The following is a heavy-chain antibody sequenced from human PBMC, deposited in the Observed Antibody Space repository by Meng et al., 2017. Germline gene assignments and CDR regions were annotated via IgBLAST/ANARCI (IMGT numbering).Heavy chain of an antibody. CDR2: ISSSGSTI. Sequence: GESLKISCAASGFTFSDYYMSWIRQAPGKGLEWVSYISSSGSTIHYADSVKGRFTISRDNAKNSLYLQMNSLRAEDTAVYYCARERRGYSYGFGYWGQGTLVTVSS. V-gene: IGHV3-11*01. D-gene: IGHD5-18*01. CDR1: GFTFSDYY. CDR3: ARERRGYSYGFGY. J-gene: IGHJ4*02.